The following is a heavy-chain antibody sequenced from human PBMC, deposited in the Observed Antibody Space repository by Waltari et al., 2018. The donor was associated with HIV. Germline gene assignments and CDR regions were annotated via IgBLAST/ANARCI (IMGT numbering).Heavy chain of an antibody. D-gene: IGHD6-13*01. CDR1: GFTFSSYS. V-gene: IGHV3-48*01. CDR3: ASAAAED. Sequence: EVQLVESGGGLVQPGGSLRLSCAASGFTFSSYSMKGVRQDPGKGLEWVSSITSSSSTIDYADSVKGRFTISRDNAKDSLYLQMNSLRAEDTAVYYCASAAAEDWGQGTLVTVSS. CDR2: ITSSSSTI. J-gene: IGHJ4*02.